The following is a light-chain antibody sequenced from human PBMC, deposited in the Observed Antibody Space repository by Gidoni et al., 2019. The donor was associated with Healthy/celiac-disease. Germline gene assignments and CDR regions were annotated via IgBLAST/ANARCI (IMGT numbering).Light chain of an antibody. V-gene: IGKV3-20*01. J-gene: IGKJ3*01. Sequence: EIVLTPSPGTLSLSPGERATLSCRASQSVSSSYLAWYQQKPGQAPRLLIYGASSRATGIPDRFSCSGSGTDFTLTISRLEPEDFAVYYCQQYGSSRASFGPGTKVDIK. CDR3: QQYGSSRAS. CDR1: QSVSSSY. CDR2: GAS.